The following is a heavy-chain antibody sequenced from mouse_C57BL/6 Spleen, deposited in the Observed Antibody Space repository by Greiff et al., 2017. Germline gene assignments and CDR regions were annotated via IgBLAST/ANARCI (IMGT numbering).Heavy chain of an antibody. CDR2: IDPANGTT. CDR3: ARGGSSLYFDY. Sequence: DVQLQESVAELVRPGASVKLSCTASGFNIKNTYMHWVKQRPEQGLEWIGRIDPANGTTKYAPKFQGKAAITEDTSSNTAYLQLSSLPSEDTAIYCCARGGSSLYFDYRGQGTTLTVSS. V-gene: IGHV14-3*01. CDR1: GFNIKNTY. J-gene: IGHJ2*01. D-gene: IGHD1-1*01.